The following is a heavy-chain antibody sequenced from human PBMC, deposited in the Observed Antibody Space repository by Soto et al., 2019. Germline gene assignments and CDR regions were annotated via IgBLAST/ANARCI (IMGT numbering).Heavy chain of an antibody. D-gene: IGHD1-1*01. V-gene: IGHV1-69*13. J-gene: IGHJ5*02. CDR2: IIPIFGTA. CDR3: ARDFPNEACFEP. Sequence: SVKVSCKASGGTFSSYAISWVRQAPGQGLEWMGGIIPIFGTANYAQKFQGRVTITADESTSTAYMELSSLRSEDTAVYYCARDFPNEACFEPWGQGTLVTSPQ. CDR1: GGTFSSYA.